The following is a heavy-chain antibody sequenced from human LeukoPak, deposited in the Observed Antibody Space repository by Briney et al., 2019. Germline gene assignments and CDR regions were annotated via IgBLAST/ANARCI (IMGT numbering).Heavy chain of an antibody. Sequence: ASVKVSCKASGYTFTGYYMHWVRQAPGQGLEWMGWINPNSGGTNYAQKFQGRVTMTRGTSISTAYMELSRLRSDDTAVYYCARGFFHGDYGLRYYGMDVWGQGTTVTVSS. J-gene: IGHJ6*02. CDR1: GYTFTGYY. CDR3: ARGFFHGDYGLRYYGMDV. V-gene: IGHV1-2*02. D-gene: IGHD4-17*01. CDR2: INPNSGGT.